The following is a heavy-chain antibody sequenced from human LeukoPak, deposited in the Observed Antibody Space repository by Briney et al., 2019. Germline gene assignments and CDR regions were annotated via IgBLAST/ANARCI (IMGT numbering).Heavy chain of an antibody. J-gene: IGHJ4*02. CDR1: GFTFTNYA. Sequence: GGSLRLSCAASGFTFTNYAMSWVRQAPGKGLEWVSSISRSSSYIYYADSVKGRFTISRDNAKNSLYLQMNSLRAEDTAVYYCAKFIAAPFYFDYWGQGTLVTVSS. V-gene: IGHV3-21*01. CDR2: ISRSSSYI. CDR3: AKFIAAPFYFDY. D-gene: IGHD6-13*01.